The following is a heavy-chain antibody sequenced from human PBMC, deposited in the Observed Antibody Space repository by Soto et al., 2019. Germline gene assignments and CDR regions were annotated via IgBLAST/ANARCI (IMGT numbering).Heavy chain of an antibody. CDR3: ARGVGSGSYYNQYNWFDP. D-gene: IGHD3-10*01. Sequence: ASVKVSCKASGYTFTSYGISWVRQAPGQGLEWMGWISAYNGNTNYAQKLQGRVTMTTDTSTSTVFMELRSLRSDDTAVYYCARGVGSGSYYNQYNWFDPWGRGTLVTVSS. CDR1: GYTFTSYG. CDR2: ISAYNGNT. J-gene: IGHJ5*02. V-gene: IGHV1-18*01.